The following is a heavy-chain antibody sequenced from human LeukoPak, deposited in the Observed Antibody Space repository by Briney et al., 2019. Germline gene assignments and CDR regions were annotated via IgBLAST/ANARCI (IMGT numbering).Heavy chain of an antibody. V-gene: IGHV3-23*01. D-gene: IGHD6-19*01. Sequence: PGGSLRLSCAASGFTFSSYAMSWVRQAPGKGLEWVSAISGSGGTTYYADSVKGRFTISRDNSKNTLYLQMNSLRAEDTAVYYCAKRQYSSGWYNFDYWGQGTLVTVSS. CDR2: ISGSGGTT. J-gene: IGHJ4*02. CDR3: AKRQYSSGWYNFDY. CDR1: GFTFSSYA.